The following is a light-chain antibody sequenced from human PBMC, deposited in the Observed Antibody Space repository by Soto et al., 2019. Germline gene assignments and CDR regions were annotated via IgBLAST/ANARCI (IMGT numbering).Light chain of an antibody. J-gene: IGLJ2*01. V-gene: IGLV1-51*01. CDR3: AVWDTGLSAGV. CDR2: DNN. CDR1: TSNIGNKY. Sequence: QSVLTQPPSVSAAPGQKVTISCSGSTSNIGNKYVSWYQQFPGTAPKLLIYDNNKRPSEIPDRFSGSNSGSSATLAITGLQTGDEADYYCAVWDTGLSAGVIGGGTRLTVL.